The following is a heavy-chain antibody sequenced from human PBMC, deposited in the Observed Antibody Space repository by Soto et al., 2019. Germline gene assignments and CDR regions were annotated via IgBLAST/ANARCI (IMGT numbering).Heavy chain of an antibody. CDR1: GDSVSSNSAA. D-gene: IGHD6-6*01. J-gene: IGHJ6*02. Sequence: QVQLQQSGPGLVKPSQTLSLTCAISGDSVSSNSAAWNWIRQSPSRGLEWLGRTYFRSKWYNDYAVSVXXXLXXNPDTSKNQFSLHLNSVTPEDTAVYYCARAKEYSSSSGMDVWGQGTTVTVSS. CDR3: ARAKEYSSSSGMDV. V-gene: IGHV6-1*01. CDR2: TYFRSKWYN.